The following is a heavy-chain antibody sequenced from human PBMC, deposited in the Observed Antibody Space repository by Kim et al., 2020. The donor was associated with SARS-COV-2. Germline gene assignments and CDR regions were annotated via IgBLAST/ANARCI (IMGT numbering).Heavy chain of an antibody. Sequence: SVKVSCKASGGTFSSYAISWVRQAPGQGLEWMGRIIPIFGIANYAQKFQGRVTITADKSTSTAYMELSSLRSEDTAVYYCASAVYYYDSSGWGQEYWGQGTLVTVSS. CDR1: GGTFSSYA. V-gene: IGHV1-69*04. CDR2: IIPIFGIA. CDR3: ASAVYYYDSSGWGQEY. J-gene: IGHJ4*02. D-gene: IGHD3-22*01.